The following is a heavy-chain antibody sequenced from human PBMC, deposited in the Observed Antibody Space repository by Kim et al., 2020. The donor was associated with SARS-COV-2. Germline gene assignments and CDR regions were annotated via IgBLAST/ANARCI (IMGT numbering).Heavy chain of an antibody. CDR2: ISWNSGSI. J-gene: IGHJ5*02. Sequence: GGSLRLSCAASGFTFDDYAMHWVRQAPGKGLEWVSGISWNSGSIGYADSVKGRFTISRDNAKNSLYLQMNSLRAEDTALYYCAKDIKQWLTNWFDPWGQGTLVTVSS. D-gene: IGHD6-19*01. V-gene: IGHV3-9*01. CDR3: AKDIKQWLTNWFDP. CDR1: GFTFDDYA.